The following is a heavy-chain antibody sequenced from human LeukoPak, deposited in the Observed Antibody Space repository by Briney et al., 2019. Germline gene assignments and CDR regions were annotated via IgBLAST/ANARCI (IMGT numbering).Heavy chain of an antibody. CDR1: GYTFTSYG. V-gene: IGHV1-18*01. CDR2: ISAYNGNT. D-gene: IGHD6-19*01. J-gene: IGHJ5*02. Sequence: ASVKVSCKASGYTFTSYGISWVRQAPGQGLEWMGWISAYNGNTSYAQKLQGRVTMTTDTSTSTAYMELRSLRSDDTAVYYCARDPRVAVAGPINWFDPWGQGTLVTVSS. CDR3: ARDPRVAVAGPINWFDP.